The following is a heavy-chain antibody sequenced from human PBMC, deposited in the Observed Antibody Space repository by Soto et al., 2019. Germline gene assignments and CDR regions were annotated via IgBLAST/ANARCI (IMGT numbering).Heavy chain of an antibody. CDR2: ISGQIATP. V-gene: IGHV1-18*04. Sequence: QVQLVQSGPEVKKPGASVKVSCKASGYSFHNFGIIWVRQAPGQGLEWMGWISGQIATPNYAQKFQGKVTMTTDTSTSTAYLELNTLTSDDTAMYYCARGPPSGSFSLTPRYWGQGTLVTVSS. D-gene: IGHD1-26*01. J-gene: IGHJ4*02. CDR3: ARGPPSGSFSLTPRY. CDR1: GYSFHNFG.